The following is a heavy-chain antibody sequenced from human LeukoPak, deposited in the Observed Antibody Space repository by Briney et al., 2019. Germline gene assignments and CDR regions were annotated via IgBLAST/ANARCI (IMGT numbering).Heavy chain of an antibody. D-gene: IGHD5-18*01. CDR2: IYFSGST. CDR1: GGSISSSSYY. V-gene: IGHV4-39*01. CDR3: ARVLQRYSYGLSYWFDP. Sequence: SETLSLTCTVSGGSISSSSYYWGWIRQPPGKDLEWIGSIYFSGSTYYNPSLKSRVTISVDTSKNQFSLKLSSVTAADTAVYYCARVLQRYSYGLSYWFDPWGQGTLVTVSS. J-gene: IGHJ5*02.